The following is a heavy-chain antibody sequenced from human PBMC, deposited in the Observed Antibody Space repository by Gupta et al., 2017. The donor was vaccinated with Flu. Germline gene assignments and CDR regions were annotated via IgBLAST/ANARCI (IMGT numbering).Heavy chain of an antibody. D-gene: IGHD2-2*01. CDR2: SLGSGGST. Sequence: ASLGSGGSTYYADSVKGRFTISRDNSKNTLYLQMNSLRAEDTAVYYCAKSSVRDAILMVVLPAAHGSYFDYWGQGTLVTVSS. V-gene: IGHV3-23*01. CDR3: AKSSVRDAILMVVLPAAHGSYFDY. J-gene: IGHJ4*02.